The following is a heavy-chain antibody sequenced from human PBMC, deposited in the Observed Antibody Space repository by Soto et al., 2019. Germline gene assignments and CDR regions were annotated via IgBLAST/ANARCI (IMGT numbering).Heavy chain of an antibody. J-gene: IGHJ4*02. CDR2: INHSGST. CDR3: ARGHMEQLRSFFDY. V-gene: IGHV4-34*01. CDR1: GGSFSSYY. Sequence: SETLCLTCAVYGGSFSSYYWIWIRQPPGKGLEWIREINHSGSTNYNPSLKSRVTISVDTSKNQFSLKLSSVTAADTAVYSCARGHMEQLRSFFDYWGQGTLVTVSS. D-gene: IGHD6-6*01.